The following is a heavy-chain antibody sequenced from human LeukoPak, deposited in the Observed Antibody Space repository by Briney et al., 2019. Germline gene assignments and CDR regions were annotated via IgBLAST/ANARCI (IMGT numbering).Heavy chain of an antibody. Sequence: SETLSLTCAVYGGSFSGYYWSWIRQPPGKGLEWIGEINHSGSTNYNPSLKSRVTISVDTSKNQFSLKLSSVTAADTAVYYCARGDYGDYVNYYYYYMDVWGKGTTVTVSS. CDR2: INHSGST. CDR3: ARGDYGDYVNYYYYYMDV. D-gene: IGHD4-17*01. V-gene: IGHV4-34*01. J-gene: IGHJ6*03. CDR1: GGSFSGYY.